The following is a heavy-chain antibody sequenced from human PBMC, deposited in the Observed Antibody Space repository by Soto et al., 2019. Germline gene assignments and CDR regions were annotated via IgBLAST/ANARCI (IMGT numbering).Heavy chain of an antibody. CDR3: ARMYSSGSGWFHP. J-gene: IGHJ5*02. V-gene: IGHV4-31*03. CDR1: GYSISAGGYY. Sequence: SETLSLTCFVSGYSISAGGYYWSWIRHHPGKGLEWIGSLYSSGSIIYNPSLRSRVSISGDTSSNQFSMSLTSVTAADTARYYCARMYSSGSGWFHPWGQGTLVTVSS. CDR2: LYSSGSI. D-gene: IGHD6-19*01.